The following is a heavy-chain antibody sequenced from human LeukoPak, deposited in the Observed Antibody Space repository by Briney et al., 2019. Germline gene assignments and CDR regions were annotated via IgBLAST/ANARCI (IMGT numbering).Heavy chain of an antibody. D-gene: IGHD5-12*01. CDR3: ARRDSGWNYFDY. CDR2: IYYTGRN. Sequence: SETLSLTCAVSGGSINSHYWSWIRQPPGKGLEWIGDIYYTGRNNYNPSLKSRVTISVDTSKNHLSLNLTSVFAADTAMYYCARRDSGWNYFDYWGQGNLATVSS. CDR1: GGSINSHY. V-gene: IGHV4-59*08. J-gene: IGHJ4*02.